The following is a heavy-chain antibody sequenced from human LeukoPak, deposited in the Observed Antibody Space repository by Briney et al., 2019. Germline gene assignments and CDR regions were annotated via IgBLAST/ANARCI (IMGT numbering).Heavy chain of an antibody. CDR2: IRYDGSNK. Sequence: GGSLRLSCAASGFTFSSYGMHWVRQAPGKGLEWVAFIRYDGSNKYYADSVKGRFTISRDNSKNTLYLQMNSLRAEDTAVYYCARVGGIGYCSSTSCYEFDYWGQGTLVTVSS. CDR3: ARVGGIGYCSSTSCYEFDY. D-gene: IGHD2-2*01. CDR1: GFTFSSYG. V-gene: IGHV3-30*02. J-gene: IGHJ4*02.